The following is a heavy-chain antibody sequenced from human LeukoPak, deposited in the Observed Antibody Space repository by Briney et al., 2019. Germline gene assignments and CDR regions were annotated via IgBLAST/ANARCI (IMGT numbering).Heavy chain of an antibody. CDR3: ATLNIVVVPAAVTYNFDY. J-gene: IGHJ4*02. CDR1: GYTLTELS. Sequence: GASVKVSCKVSGYTLTELSMHWVRQAPGKGLEWRGGFDPEDGETIYAQKFQGRVTMTEETSTDTAYMELSSMRSEDTAVYYCATLNIVVVPAAVTYNFDYWGQGTMVTVSS. D-gene: IGHD2-2*01. V-gene: IGHV1-24*01. CDR2: FDPEDGET.